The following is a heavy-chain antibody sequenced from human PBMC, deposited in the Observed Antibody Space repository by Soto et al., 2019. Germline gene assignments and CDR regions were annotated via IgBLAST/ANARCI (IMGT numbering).Heavy chain of an antibody. J-gene: IGHJ4*02. CDR2: ISGSGGST. Sequence: GGSLGLSCAASGFTFSSYAMSWVRQAPGKGLEWVSAISGSGGSTYYADSVKGRFTISRDNSKNTLYLQMNSLRAEDTAVYYCAKDTSYSSSWSYFDYWGQGTLVTVSS. D-gene: IGHD6-13*01. CDR1: GFTFSSYA. CDR3: AKDTSYSSSWSYFDY. V-gene: IGHV3-23*01.